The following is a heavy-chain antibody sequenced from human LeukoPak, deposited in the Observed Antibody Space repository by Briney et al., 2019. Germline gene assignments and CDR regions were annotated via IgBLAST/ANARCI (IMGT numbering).Heavy chain of an antibody. V-gene: IGHV6-1*01. CDR1: GDSVASIDDA. CDR3: ARDLGNTGWYTFDY. J-gene: IGHJ4*02. Sequence: QTLSVTCAISGDSVASIDDAWNWIRQSPSRGLEWLGRTYYRSKWYTDYALSMKGRITINPDTSKNQFSLQLNSVTPDDTAVYYCARDLGNTGWYTFDYWGQGTLVTVSS. CDR2: TYYRSKWYT. D-gene: IGHD6-19*01.